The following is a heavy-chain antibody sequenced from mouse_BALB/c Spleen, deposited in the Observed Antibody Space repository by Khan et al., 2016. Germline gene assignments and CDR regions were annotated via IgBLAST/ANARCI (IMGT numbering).Heavy chain of an antibody. Sequence: QVQLQQSAAELARPGASVKMSCKASGYTLTKYTMHWVKQRPGQGLEWIGYINPSNDYANYSQMFKDEATLTADKSSSTAYLQLSSLTSEDSAVYYCATGGYYVWFTYWGQGTLVTVAA. D-gene: IGHD2-3*01. CDR2: INPSNDYA. CDR1: GYTLTKYT. J-gene: IGHJ3*01. V-gene: IGHV1-4*01. CDR3: ATGGYYVWFTY.